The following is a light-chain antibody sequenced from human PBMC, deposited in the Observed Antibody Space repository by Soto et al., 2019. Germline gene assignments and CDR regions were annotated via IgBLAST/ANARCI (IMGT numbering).Light chain of an antibody. V-gene: IGKV3-15*01. CDR2: DAS. Sequence: DMGLTQSPAPLSASPGERATLSCRSSQGVGTTLPWYQQKPGQAPRLLIYDASTRATGIPARFSGDGSGTEFTLTISSLQSEDFAAYYCQHYKSWPRTFGGGTRVEI. J-gene: IGKJ4*01. CDR1: QGVGTT. CDR3: QHYKSWPRT.